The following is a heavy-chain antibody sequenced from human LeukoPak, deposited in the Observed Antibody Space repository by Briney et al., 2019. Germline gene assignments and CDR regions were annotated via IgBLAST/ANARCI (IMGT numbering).Heavy chain of an antibody. J-gene: IGHJ4*02. D-gene: IGHD3-10*01. V-gene: IGHV1-2*02. CDR2: INPNGGGT. CDR3: ARGRRYFGSGSSIDY. Sequence: ASVKVSCKASGYTFIGYYIHWVRQAPGQGLEWMGWINPNGGGTNYGEQFQGRVTMTRDTSFNTAYMEVSGLRYDDMAVYYCARGRRYFGSGSSIDYWGQGTMVTVSS. CDR1: GYTFIGYY.